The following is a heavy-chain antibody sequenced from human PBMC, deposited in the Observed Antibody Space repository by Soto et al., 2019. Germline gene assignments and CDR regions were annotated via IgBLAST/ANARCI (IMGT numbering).Heavy chain of an antibody. Sequence: GGSLRLSCAASGFTFSDYYMSWIRQAPGKGLEWVSYISSSGSTIYYADSVKGRFTISRDNAKNSLYLQMNSLRAEDTAVYYCARAGQQWLAQTSAIDYWGQGTLVTVSS. CDR3: ARAGQQWLAQTSAIDY. J-gene: IGHJ4*02. CDR1: GFTFSDYY. D-gene: IGHD6-19*01. V-gene: IGHV3-11*01. CDR2: ISSSGSTI.